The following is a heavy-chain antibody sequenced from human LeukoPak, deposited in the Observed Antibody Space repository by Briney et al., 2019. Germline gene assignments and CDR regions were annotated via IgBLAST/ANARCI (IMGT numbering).Heavy chain of an antibody. J-gene: IGHJ6*02. CDR2: IYYSGNT. Sequence: SETLSLTCTVSGGSISSYYWSWIRQPPGKGLEWIGYIYYSGNTNYNPSLKSRVTKNQFSLKLNSVTAADTAVYYCAGCSSSWYGMDVWGQGTTVTVSS. D-gene: IGHD6-13*01. V-gene: IGHV4-59*08. CDR3: AGCSSSWYGMDV. CDR1: GGSISSYY.